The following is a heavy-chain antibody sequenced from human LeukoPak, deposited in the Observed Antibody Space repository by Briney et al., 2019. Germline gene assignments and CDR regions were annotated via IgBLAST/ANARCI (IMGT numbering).Heavy chain of an antibody. Sequence: SVKVSCKASGYTFTSYYIHWVRQAPGQGLEWMGVISPSAGSTGYAQKFQGRVTMTKDTSTSTVYMELSSLRFEDTAVYYCARGIQIWTQDPPLLGWFDPWGQGTLVTVSS. CDR2: ISPSAGST. V-gene: IGHV1-46*01. D-gene: IGHD5-18*01. CDR3: ARGIQIWTQDPPLLGWFDP. CDR1: GYTFTSYY. J-gene: IGHJ5*02.